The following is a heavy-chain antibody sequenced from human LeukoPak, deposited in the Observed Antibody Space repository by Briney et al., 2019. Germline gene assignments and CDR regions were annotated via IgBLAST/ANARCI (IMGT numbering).Heavy chain of an antibody. CDR1: GYTFTGYY. CDR2: INPNSGGT. Sequence: RASVKVSCKASGYTFTGYYMHWVRQAPGQGLEWMGWINPNSGGTNYAQKFQGRVTMTRDTSISTAYMELSRLRSDDTAVYYCARLIRGSGWSTTFDYWGQGTLVTVSS. CDR3: ARLIRGSGWSTTFDY. D-gene: IGHD6-19*01. J-gene: IGHJ4*02. V-gene: IGHV1-2*02.